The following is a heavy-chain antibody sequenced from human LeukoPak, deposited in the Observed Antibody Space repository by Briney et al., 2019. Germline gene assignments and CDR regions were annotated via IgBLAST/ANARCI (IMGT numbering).Heavy chain of an antibody. CDR2: INPSGGST. J-gene: IGHJ4*02. D-gene: IGHD5-18*01. CDR3: AMFGGYSYGYRY. CDR1: GYTFTSYY. V-gene: IGHV1-46*01. Sequence: ASVKVSCKASGYTFTSYYMHWVRQAPGQGLEWMGIINPSGGSTSYAQKFQGRVTMTRDMSTSTDYMELSSLRSEDTAVYYCAMFGGYSYGYRYWGQGTLVTVSS.